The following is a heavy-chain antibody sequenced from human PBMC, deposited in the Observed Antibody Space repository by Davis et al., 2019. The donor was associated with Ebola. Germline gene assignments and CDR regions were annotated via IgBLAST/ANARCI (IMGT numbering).Heavy chain of an antibody. Sequence: SETLSLTCTVSGGSISSYYWSWIRQHPGKGLEWIGYIYYSGSTNYNPSLKSQVTISVDTSKNQFSLKLSSVTAADTAVYYCARLVPAASNWFDPWGQGTLVTVSS. CDR2: IYYSGST. D-gene: IGHD2-2*01. J-gene: IGHJ5*02. CDR3: ARLVPAASNWFDP. V-gene: IGHV4-59*08. CDR1: GGSISSYY.